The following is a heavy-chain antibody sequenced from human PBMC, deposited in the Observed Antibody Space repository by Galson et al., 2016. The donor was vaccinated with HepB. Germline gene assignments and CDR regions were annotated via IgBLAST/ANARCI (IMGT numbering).Heavy chain of an antibody. CDR2: TYYRSRWIS. J-gene: IGHJ5*02. D-gene: IGHD3-16*01. Sequence: CAISGDSVSSNTATWNWLRRSPSGGLEWLGRTYYRSRWISDYADSVKSRITIFPDTSSNQFSLQLNSMTPEDTAVYYCAREITWGNWFGPWGQGTLVTVSS. CDR3: AREITWGNWFGP. V-gene: IGHV6-1*01. CDR1: GDSVSSNTAT.